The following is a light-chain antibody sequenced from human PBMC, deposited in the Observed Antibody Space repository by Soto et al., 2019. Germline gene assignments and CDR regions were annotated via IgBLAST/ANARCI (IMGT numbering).Light chain of an antibody. CDR1: QSIRRW. V-gene: IGKV1-39*01. Sequence: DIQMTQSPSTLSASVGDRVTITCRASQSIRRWLAWYQQAPGKAPKLLVYAASTLQSGVPSRFSCSGSGTDFTLTISSLQPEDFATYFCQQSYSPLWTFGEGTKVDIK. J-gene: IGKJ1*01. CDR2: AAS. CDR3: QQSYSPLWT.